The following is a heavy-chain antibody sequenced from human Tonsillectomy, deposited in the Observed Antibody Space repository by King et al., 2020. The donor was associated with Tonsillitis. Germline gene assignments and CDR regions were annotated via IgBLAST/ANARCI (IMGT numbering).Heavy chain of an antibody. CDR2: MSYDGSNK. Sequence: VQLVESGGGVVQPGRSLRLSCAASGFTFTNYGMHWVRQAPGKGLEWVAVMSYDGSNKYYADSVKGRFTISRDNSKNTLYLQMNSLRAEDTAVYYCARDFAPLLYISGWHSYGMDVWGQGTTVTVSS. V-gene: IGHV3-33*05. D-gene: IGHD6-19*01. J-gene: IGHJ6*02. CDR3: ARDFAPLLYISGWHSYGMDV. CDR1: GFTFTNYG.